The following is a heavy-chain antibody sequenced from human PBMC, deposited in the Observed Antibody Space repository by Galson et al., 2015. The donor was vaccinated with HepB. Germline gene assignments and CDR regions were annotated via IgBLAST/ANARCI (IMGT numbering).Heavy chain of an antibody. V-gene: IGHV3-23*01. CDR3: AIRGFMTY. CDR2: ILDSGDTT. J-gene: IGHJ4*02. Sequence: SLRLSCEASGFTFSSYAMTWVRQAPGKGLEWVSTILDSGDTTHYAGSVKGRFTISRDNSKNTLYLQMNSLRTEDTAVYYCAIRGFMTYWGQGTLVTVSS. CDR1: GFTFSSYA.